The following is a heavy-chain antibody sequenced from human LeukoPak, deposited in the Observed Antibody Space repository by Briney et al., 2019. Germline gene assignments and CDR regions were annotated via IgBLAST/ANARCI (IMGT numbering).Heavy chain of an antibody. CDR1: GYTFTSYD. V-gene: IGHV1-8*01. J-gene: IGHJ3*02. CDR3: ARYYYDSSGYYRLAHDAFDI. Sequence: SVKVFCKASGYTFTSYDINWVRQATGQGLEWMGWMNPNSGNTGYAQKFQGRVTMTRNTSISTAYMELSSLRSEDTAVYYCARYYYDSSGYYRLAHDAFDIWGQGTMVTVSS. CDR2: MNPNSGNT. D-gene: IGHD3-22*01.